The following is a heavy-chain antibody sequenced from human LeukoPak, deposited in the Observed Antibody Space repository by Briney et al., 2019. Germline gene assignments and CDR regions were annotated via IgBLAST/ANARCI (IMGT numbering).Heavy chain of an antibody. CDR1: GYTFTSYD. V-gene: IGHV1-8*01. CDR2: MSPNSVNT. CDR3: ARGISQGFDY. D-gene: IGHD2-15*01. Sequence: ASVKVPCKASGYTFTSYDIYWVRQVTGQGFEWMGWMSPNSVNTGYAQKFQGRVTMTRNTAISTVYMELSSLISEDTAVCYCARGISQGFDYWGQGTLVTVSS. J-gene: IGHJ4*02.